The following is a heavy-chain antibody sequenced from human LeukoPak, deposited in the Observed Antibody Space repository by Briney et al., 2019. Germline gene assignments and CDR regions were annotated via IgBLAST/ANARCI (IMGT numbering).Heavy chain of an antibody. CDR1: GYTFTGYY. J-gene: IGHJ3*02. D-gene: IGHD2-2*02. V-gene: IGHV1-2*02. Sequence: ASVKVSCKASGYTFTGYYMHWVRLAPGPGLEWMGWINPNCGGTNYSKNSLGRVIMTWVTSFRTAYIVLIRLVSAETTVFYCSSPKTLIVPAAIHGETDLFDIWSQGRMVTVSS. CDR2: INPNCGGT. CDR3: SSPKTLIVPAAIHGETDLFDI.